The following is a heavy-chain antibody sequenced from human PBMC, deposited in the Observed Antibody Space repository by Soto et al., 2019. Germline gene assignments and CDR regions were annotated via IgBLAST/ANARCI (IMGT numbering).Heavy chain of an antibody. J-gene: IGHJ6*02. D-gene: IGHD5-18*01. CDR3: ACIFSGGYSYGFYYHGMDV. CDR1: GGSISSYY. V-gene: IGHV4-59*08. CDR2: IYYSGST. Sequence: PSETLSLTCTVSGGSISSYYWSWIRQPPGKGLEWIGYIYYSGSTNYNPSLKSRVTISVDTSKNQFSLKLSSVTAADTAVYYCACIFSGGYSYGFYYHGMDVWGQGTTVT.